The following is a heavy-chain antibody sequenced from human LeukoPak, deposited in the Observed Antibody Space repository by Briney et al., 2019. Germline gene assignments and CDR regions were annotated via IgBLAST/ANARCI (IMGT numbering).Heavy chain of an antibody. CDR3: ATDLAKKYDSTGLDAFDV. J-gene: IGHJ3*01. CDR2: IIPIYGTA. D-gene: IGHD3-22*01. CDR1: GGTFSISA. Sequence: SVKVSCKSSGGTFSISAINWVRQAPGQGPEWMVGIIPIYGTANYVQKFQDRVTITADESTSTVYMELSSLRSEDTALYDCATDLAKKYDSTGLDAFDVWGQGTMVIVSS. V-gene: IGHV1-69*13.